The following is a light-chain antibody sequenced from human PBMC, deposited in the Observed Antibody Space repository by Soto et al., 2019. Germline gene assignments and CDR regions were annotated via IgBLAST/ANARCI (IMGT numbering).Light chain of an antibody. CDR1: QGISNW. CDR3: QQYNTYPT. J-gene: IGKJ1*01. Sequence: IQMTQSPSTLSASLGDRVTIACRASQGISNWLAWYQQKPGKAPKLLIFHASSSESGVPSRFSGSGSGTEFTLTISSLQSDDFATYYCQQYNTYPTFGQGTKVDIK. V-gene: IGKV1-5*01. CDR2: HAS.